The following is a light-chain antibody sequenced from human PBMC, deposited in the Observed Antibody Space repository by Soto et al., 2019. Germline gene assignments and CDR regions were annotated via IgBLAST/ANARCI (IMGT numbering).Light chain of an antibody. CDR2: GAS. V-gene: IGKV3-15*01. Sequence: EIVMTQSPATLSVSPGERATLSCRASQSVSSNLAWYQQKPGQAPRLLLYGASTRATGIPARFSGSRSGTESTLPISSLQSEDFAVYYCQQYNNWPPLTFGGGTKVEIK. CDR1: QSVSSN. CDR3: QQYNNWPPLT. J-gene: IGKJ4*01.